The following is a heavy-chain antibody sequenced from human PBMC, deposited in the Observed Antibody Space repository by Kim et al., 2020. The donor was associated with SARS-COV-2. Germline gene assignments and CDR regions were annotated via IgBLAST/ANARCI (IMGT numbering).Heavy chain of an antibody. D-gene: IGHD1-26*01. CDR3: ATAYSGRHIGAFDT. J-gene: IGHJ3*02. Sequence: ASVKVSCKVSGYTLTELSMHWVRQAPGKGLEWMGGFDPEDGETIDAQKFQGRVTMTEDTSTDTAYMEVSSLRYEDTAGYYCATAYSGRHIGAFDTWGQGT. CDR2: FDPEDGET. V-gene: IGHV1-24*01. CDR1: GYTLTELS.